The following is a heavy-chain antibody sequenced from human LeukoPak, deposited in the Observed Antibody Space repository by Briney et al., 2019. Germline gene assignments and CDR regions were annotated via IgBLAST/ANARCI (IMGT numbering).Heavy chain of an antibody. D-gene: IGHD2-15*01. V-gene: IGHV3-53*01. CDR1: GFTTRNNY. CDR2: IYSSGSA. J-gene: IGHJ4*02. Sequence: GSLRLSCAASGFTTRNNYMSWVRQAPGKGLEWVSIIYSSGSAYYVDSVKGRFTISRDTSKNMVFLQMNSLRAEDTAVYYCASSGPYSDFDYWGQGTLVTVSS. CDR3: ASSGPYSDFDY.